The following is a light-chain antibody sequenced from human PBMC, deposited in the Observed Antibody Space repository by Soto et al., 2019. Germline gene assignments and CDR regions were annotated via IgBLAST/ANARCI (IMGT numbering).Light chain of an antibody. CDR3: QQTFVIPQT. V-gene: IGKV1-39*01. CDR2: TAS. Sequence: DIQLTQSPSSLSASVGDTVSITCRATERIGSNLCWYQQKPGKAPALLIYTASTLQTGDPSRFSGSGYATDFTLTISGLQPEDVATYFCQQTFVIPQTFGQGTKVDVK. J-gene: IGKJ1*01. CDR1: ERIGSN.